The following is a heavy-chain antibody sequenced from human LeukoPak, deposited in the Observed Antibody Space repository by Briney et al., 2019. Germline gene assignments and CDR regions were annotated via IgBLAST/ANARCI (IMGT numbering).Heavy chain of an antibody. CDR1: GDSVRGYY. V-gene: IGHV4-4*09. J-gene: IGHJ6*03. CDR3: ARGLRDEERHFGYYYMDV. Sequence: SETVSLTCTVSGDSVRGYYGSWIRQPPGKGLEWIGYFYTSANTNYNPSLKSRVTMSVDTSKNQFSLKLSSVTAADTAVYYCARGLRDEERHFGYYYMDVWGRGTTVTVSS. CDR2: FYTSANT. D-gene: IGHD3-10*01.